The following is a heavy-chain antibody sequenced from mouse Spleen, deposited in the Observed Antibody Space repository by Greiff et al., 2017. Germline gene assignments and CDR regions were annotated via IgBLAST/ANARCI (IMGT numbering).Heavy chain of an antibody. V-gene: IGHV1-39*01. J-gene: IGHJ4*01. CDR1: GYTFTDYN. Sequence: EVQLVESGPELVKPGASVKIPCKASGYTFTDYNMDWVKQSHGKSLEWIGVINPNYGTTSYNQKFKGKATLTVDQSSSTAYMQLNSLTSEDSAVYYCANYGTDYYAMDYWGQGTSVTVSS. CDR2: INPNYGTT. D-gene: IGHD2-1*01. CDR3: ANYGTDYYAMDY.